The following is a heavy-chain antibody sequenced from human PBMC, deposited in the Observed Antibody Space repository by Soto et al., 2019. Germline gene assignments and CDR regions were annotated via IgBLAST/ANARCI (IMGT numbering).Heavy chain of an antibody. V-gene: IGHV4-4*02. CDR2: IYHNERT. CDR3: GRTKDYVYGVDV. Sequence: QVQLQESGPGLVKPSGTLSLTCAVSGTSISSSQWWSWVRQPPGKGLEWIGEIYHNERTNYNPSLKSRLTMSQDKSKNQVSLKLRSVTAADTATYYCGRTKDYVYGVDVWGQGTTVTVSS. CDR1: GTSISSSQW. J-gene: IGHJ6*02.